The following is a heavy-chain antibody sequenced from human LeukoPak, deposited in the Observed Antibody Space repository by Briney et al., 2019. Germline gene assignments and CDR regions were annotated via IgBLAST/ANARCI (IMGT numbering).Heavy chain of an antibody. J-gene: IGHJ4*02. CDR1: GDSVSSNSAA. D-gene: IGHD6-19*01. CDR3: TRSDCSSGRCPGFDN. V-gene: IGHV6-1*01. CDR2: TYYRSKWFI. Sequence: SQTFSLTCGISGDSVSSNSAAWNWITQSPSRGLEWLGRTYYRSKWFINYAPFVKSRIIINPDTPKNQVSLQLNSVTPEDTAVYYCTRSDCSSGRCPGFDNWGQGTLVTVSS.